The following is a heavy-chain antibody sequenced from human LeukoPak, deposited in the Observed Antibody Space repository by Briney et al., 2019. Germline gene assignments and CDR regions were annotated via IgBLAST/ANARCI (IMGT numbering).Heavy chain of an antibody. J-gene: IGHJ4*02. D-gene: IGHD6-13*01. Sequence: KPGGSLRLSCAASGFTFSSYSMNWVRQAPGKGLEWVSSISSSSSYIYYADSVKGRFTISRDNAKNSLYLQMNSLRAEDTAVYYCARRYSSSWYEYDYWGQGTLVTVSS. V-gene: IGHV3-21*01. CDR1: GFTFSSYS. CDR2: ISSSSSYI. CDR3: ARRYSSSWYEYDY.